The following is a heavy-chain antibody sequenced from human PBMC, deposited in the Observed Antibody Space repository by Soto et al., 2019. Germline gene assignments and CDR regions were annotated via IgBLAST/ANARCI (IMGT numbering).Heavy chain of an antibody. D-gene: IGHD7-27*01. CDR3: ARPPTANLDAFDI. CDR1: GGSISSSRYY. Sequence: PSETLSLTCTVSGGSISSSRYYWGWIRQPPGKGLEWIGSIFYSGSTYHNSSLKSRVTISVDTSKNQFSLKLSSVTAADTAVYCCARPPTANLDAFDIWGQGTMVNVSS. V-gene: IGHV4-39*01. J-gene: IGHJ3*02. CDR2: IFYSGST.